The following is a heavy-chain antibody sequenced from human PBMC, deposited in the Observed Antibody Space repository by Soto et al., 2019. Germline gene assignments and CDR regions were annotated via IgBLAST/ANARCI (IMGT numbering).Heavy chain of an antibody. V-gene: IGHV4-34*01. CDR1: GGSFSVYY. J-gene: IGHJ4*02. CDR3: ARRGSSSWYGY. D-gene: IGHD6-13*01. CDR2: INHSGST. Sequence: PSDTLSLTCAVYGGSFSVYYWSWIRQPPGKGLEWIGEINHSGSTNYNPSLKSRVTISVDTSKNQFSLKLSSVTAADTAVYYCARRGSSSWYGYWGQGTLVTVSS.